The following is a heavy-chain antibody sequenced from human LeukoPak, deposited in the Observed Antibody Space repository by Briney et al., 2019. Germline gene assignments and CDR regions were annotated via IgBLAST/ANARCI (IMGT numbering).Heavy chain of an antibody. D-gene: IGHD5-18*01. Sequence: GGSLRLSCAASGFSFGTYWMTWVRQTPGKGLEGVANIKHDGSYAYYVDSVAGRLTVPRDNPNHSLYVQMNGLRADDTAVHYFLKGGWILIIAYWSQGSLVTVSP. CDR2: IKHDGSYA. J-gene: IGHJ4*02. CDR1: GFSFGTYW. CDR3: LKGGWILIIAY. V-gene: IGHV3-7*01.